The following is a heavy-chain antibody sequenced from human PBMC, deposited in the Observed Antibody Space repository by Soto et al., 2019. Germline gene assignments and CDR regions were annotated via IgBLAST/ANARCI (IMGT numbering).Heavy chain of an antibody. V-gene: IGHV3-73*02. Sequence: EVQLVESGGGLVQPGGSLKLSCAASGYTFSGSAMHWVRQASGKGLEWVGRIRSKANSYATAYAASVKGRFTISRDDSKNTAYLQMNSLKTEDTAVYYCTTKFDYWGQGTLVTVSS. J-gene: IGHJ4*02. CDR1: GYTFSGSA. D-gene: IGHD2-8*01. CDR3: TTKFDY. CDR2: IRSKANSYAT.